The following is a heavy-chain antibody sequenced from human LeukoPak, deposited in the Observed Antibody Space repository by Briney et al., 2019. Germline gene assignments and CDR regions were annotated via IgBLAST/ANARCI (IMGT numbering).Heavy chain of an antibody. CDR2: ISGSGGST. CDR3: AKNDYYGSGSYGY. CDR1: GFTFRSYA. Sequence: GGSLRLSCAASGFTFRSYAMTWVRQAPGKGLEWVSEISGSGGSTYYADSVKGRFAISRDNSKNTLYLQMNSLRAEDTAVYYCAKNDYYGSGSYGYWGQGTLVTVSS. D-gene: IGHD3-10*01. V-gene: IGHV3-23*01. J-gene: IGHJ4*02.